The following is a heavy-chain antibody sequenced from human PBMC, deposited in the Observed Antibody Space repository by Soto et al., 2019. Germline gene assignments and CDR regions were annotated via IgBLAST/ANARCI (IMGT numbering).Heavy chain of an antibody. D-gene: IGHD2-21*02. CDR2: IYHSGST. CDR1: GGSISTGAYS. Sequence: QLQLQESGSGLVKPSQTLSLTRAVSGGSISTGAYSYSWIRQPPGEGLEWIGYIYHSGSTYYNPSLKSRISMSVDRSKNQFSLSLSSVTAADTAVYYCARLEAFCGGDCHSPWGQGTLVTVSS. V-gene: IGHV4-30-2*01. J-gene: IGHJ5*02. CDR3: ARLEAFCGGDCHSP.